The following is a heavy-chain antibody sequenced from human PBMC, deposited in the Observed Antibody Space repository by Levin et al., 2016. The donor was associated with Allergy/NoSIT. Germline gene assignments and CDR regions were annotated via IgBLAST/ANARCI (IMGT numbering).Heavy chain of an antibody. Sequence: WVRQAPGQRLEWMGWINAGNGNTKYSQKFQGRVTITRDTSASTAYMELSSLGSEDTAVYYCARGTGSSWYRGWFDPWGQGTLVTVSS. CDR2: INAGNGNT. CDR3: ARGTGSSWYRGWFDP. V-gene: IGHV1-3*01. J-gene: IGHJ5*02. D-gene: IGHD6-13*01.